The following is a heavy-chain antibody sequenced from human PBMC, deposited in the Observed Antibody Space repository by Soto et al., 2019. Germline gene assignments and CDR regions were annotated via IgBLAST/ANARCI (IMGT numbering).Heavy chain of an antibody. CDR1: GFTFSSYS. CDR2: ISSSSSTI. CDR3: ARDPGPVSYYYYYGMDV. D-gene: IGHD3-10*01. Sequence: GGSLRLSCAASGFTFSSYSMNWVRQAPGKGLEWVSYISSSSSTIYYADSVKGRFTISRDNAKNSLYLQMNSLRDEDTAEYYCARDPGPVSYYYYYGMDVWGQGTTVTVSS. J-gene: IGHJ6*02. V-gene: IGHV3-48*02.